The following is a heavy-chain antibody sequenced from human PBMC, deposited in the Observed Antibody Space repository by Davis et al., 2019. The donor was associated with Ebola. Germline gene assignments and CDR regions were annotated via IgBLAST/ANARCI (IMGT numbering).Heavy chain of an antibody. V-gene: IGHV3-7*03. J-gene: IGHJ5*02. Sequence: GGSLRLSCAASGITFSSYWMSWVRQAPGKGLEWVANIKQDGSEKYYVDSVKGRFTISRDNAKNLLYLQMNSPRAEDTAVYYCARDLPQYQLLFGWFDPWGQGTLVTVSS. CDR1: GITFSSYW. D-gene: IGHD2-2*01. CDR3: ARDLPQYQLLFGWFDP. CDR2: IKQDGSEK.